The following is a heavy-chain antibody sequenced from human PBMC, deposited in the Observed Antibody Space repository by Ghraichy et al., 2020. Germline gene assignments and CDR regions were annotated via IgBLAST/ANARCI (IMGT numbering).Heavy chain of an antibody. V-gene: IGHV3-21*01. CDR1: GFPISSFS. Sequence: GGSLRLSCAASGFPISSFSMNWVRQAPGKGLVWVSCIISNSLYTYYADSVKGRFTISRDNGKNSLYLHMSSLRAEDTAIYYCATEVSLPGYSYGRDRYGMDVWGQGTTVTVSS. CDR2: IISNSLYT. D-gene: IGHD5-18*01. CDR3: ATEVSLPGYSYGRDRYGMDV. J-gene: IGHJ6*02.